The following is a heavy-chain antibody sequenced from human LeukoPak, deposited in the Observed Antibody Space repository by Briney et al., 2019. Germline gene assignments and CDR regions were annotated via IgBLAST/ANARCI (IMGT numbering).Heavy chain of an antibody. CDR2: INAGGDRI. D-gene: IGHD1-1*01. Sequence: GGSLRLSCAASGFTFTDHALTWVRQSPGKGLESVASINAGGDRIHFADSVKGRFTISRDNSKNTLYLQMNSLRAEDTAVYYCAKAPPYKKYFDYWGQGTLVTVSS. CDR1: GFTFTDHA. CDR3: AKAPPYKKYFDY. V-gene: IGHV3-23*01. J-gene: IGHJ4*02.